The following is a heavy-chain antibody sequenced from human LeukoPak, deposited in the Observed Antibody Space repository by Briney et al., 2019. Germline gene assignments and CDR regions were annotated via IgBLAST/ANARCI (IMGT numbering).Heavy chain of an antibody. J-gene: IGHJ5*02. CDR3: ARPPRGDCSSTSCYWSP. Sequence: PSETLSLTCTVSGGSISSSSYFWGWIRQPPGKGLEWIGSIYYSGSTYYNPSLKSRVTISVDTSKNQFSLKLSSVTAADTAVYYCARPPRGDCSSTSCYWSPWGQGTLVTVSS. CDR1: GGSISSSSYF. CDR2: IYYSGST. V-gene: IGHV4-39*01. D-gene: IGHD2-2*01.